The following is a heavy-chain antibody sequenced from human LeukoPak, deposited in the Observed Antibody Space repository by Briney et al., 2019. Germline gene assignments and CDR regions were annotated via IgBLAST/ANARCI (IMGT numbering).Heavy chain of an antibody. V-gene: IGHV3-30*18. CDR2: ISYDGSNK. CDR1: GFTFSSYG. CDR3: AEGSYLDY. Sequence: GRSLRLACAASGFTFSSYGMHWVRRAPGKGLEWVAVISYDGSNKYYADSVKGRFTISRDNSKNTLYLQMNSLRAEDTAVYYCAEGSYLDYWGQGTLVTVSS. J-gene: IGHJ4*02.